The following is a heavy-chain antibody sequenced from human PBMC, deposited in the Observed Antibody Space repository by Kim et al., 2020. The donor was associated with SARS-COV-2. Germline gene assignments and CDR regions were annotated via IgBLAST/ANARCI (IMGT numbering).Heavy chain of an antibody. D-gene: IGHD6-13*01. V-gene: IGHV4-39*01. Sequence: SETLSLTCTVSGSSISSSSNYWGWIRQPPGKGLEWIGSIYYSGSTYYNPSLKSRVTISVDTSKNQFSLKLSSVTAADTAVYYCARRTSSWGYYYYGMDVWGQGTTVTVSS. J-gene: IGHJ6*02. CDR1: GSSISSSSNY. CDR3: ARRTSSWGYYYYGMDV. CDR2: IYYSGST.